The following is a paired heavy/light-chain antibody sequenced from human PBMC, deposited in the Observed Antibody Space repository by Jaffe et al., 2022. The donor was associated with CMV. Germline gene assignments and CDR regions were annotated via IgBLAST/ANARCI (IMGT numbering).Light chain of an antibody. CDR1: QSVSSY. V-gene: IGKV3-11*01. Sequence: EIVLTQSPATLSLSPGERATLSCRASQSVSSYLAWYQQKPGQAPRLLIYDASNRATGIPARFSGSGSGTDFTLTISSLEPEDFAVYYCQQRSNWPLEMYTFGQGTKLEIK. J-gene: IGKJ2*01. CDR2: DAS. CDR3: QQRSNWPLEMYT.
Heavy chain of an antibody. CDR3: ASGFFDCSGGSCYDVFDY. J-gene: IGHJ4*02. D-gene: IGHD2-15*01. Sequence: QVQLVQSGAEVKKPGASVKVSCKASGYTFTGYYMHWVRQAPGQGLEWMGWINPNSGGTNYAQKFQGRVTMTRDTSISTAYMELSRLRSDDTAVYYCASGFFDCSGGSCYDVFDYWGQGTLVTVSS. V-gene: IGHV1-2*02. CDR2: INPNSGGT. CDR1: GYTFTGYY.